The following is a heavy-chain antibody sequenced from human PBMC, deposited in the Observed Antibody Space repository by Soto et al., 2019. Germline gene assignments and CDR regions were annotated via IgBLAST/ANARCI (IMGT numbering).Heavy chain of an antibody. CDR3: ARHPSAVTVLVPPDH. J-gene: IGHJ4*02. CDR1: SGSISSDSW. D-gene: IGHD6-19*01. CDR2: AYYSGGA. V-gene: IGHV4-39*01. Sequence: QLQLQESGPGLVKPSETLSLTCTVSSGSISSDSWWGWIRQPPGKGLEWIGSAYYSGGAYYNPSLKSRVTMSVDTSKKQRPLRLTSVTAADPAVYFCARHPSAVTVLVPPDHWGQGTLVTVSS.